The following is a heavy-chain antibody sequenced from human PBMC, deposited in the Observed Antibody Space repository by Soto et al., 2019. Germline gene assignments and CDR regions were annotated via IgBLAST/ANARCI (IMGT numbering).Heavy chain of an antibody. V-gene: IGHV2-5*02. Sequence: QITLKESGPTLVKPTQTLTLTCTFSGFSLSTSGVGVGWIRQPPGKGLEWLPLIYWDDDKRYSPSLKSRLTITKDTSKNQVVLTMTNVDPADTATYYCAHTRAIVVIVAEDEYFQHWGQGTLVTVSS. D-gene: IGHD3-22*01. CDR1: GFSLSTSGVG. CDR3: AHTRAIVVIVAEDEYFQH. CDR2: IYWDDDK. J-gene: IGHJ1*01.